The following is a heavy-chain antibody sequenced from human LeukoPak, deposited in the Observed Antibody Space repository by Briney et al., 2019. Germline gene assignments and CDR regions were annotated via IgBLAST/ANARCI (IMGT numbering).Heavy chain of an antibody. CDR1: GYTFTSYG. CDR2: LSAYNGNT. Sequence: ASVTVSCKASGYTFTSYGISWVRQAPGQGLEWMGWLSAYNGNTNYAQKLQGRVIMTTDTSTSTAYMELRSLRSDDTAVYYCARDFPRDYDILTGYYMAGWFDPWGQGTLVTVSS. D-gene: IGHD3-9*01. CDR3: ARDFPRDYDILTGYYMAGWFDP. J-gene: IGHJ5*02. V-gene: IGHV1-18*01.